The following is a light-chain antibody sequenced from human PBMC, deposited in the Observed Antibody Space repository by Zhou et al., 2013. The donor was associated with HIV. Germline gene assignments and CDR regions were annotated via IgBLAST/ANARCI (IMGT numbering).Light chain of an antibody. J-gene: IGKJ4*01. Sequence: AIRMTQSPSSFSASTGDRVTITCRASQGISSYLAWYQQKPGKAPKLLIYRASALESGVPSRFSGSESGTDFTLTISSLQSEDFATYYCQQASSFPPLTFGGGTKVEIK. CDR3: QQASSFPPLT. V-gene: IGKV1-8*01. CDR2: RAS. CDR1: QGISSY.